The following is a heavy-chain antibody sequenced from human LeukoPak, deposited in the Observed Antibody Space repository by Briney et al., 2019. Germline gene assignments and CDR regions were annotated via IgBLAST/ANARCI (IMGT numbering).Heavy chain of an antibody. CDR3: ARDGRLATNDAFDI. CDR2: ISSSSSTI. D-gene: IGHD5-24*01. V-gene: IGHV3-48*04. Sequence: GGSLRLSCAASGFTFSSYSMNWVRQAPGKGREWVSYISSSSSTIYYADSVKGRFTISRDNAKNSLYLQMNSLRAEDTAVYYCARDGRLATNDAFDIWGQGTMVTVSS. J-gene: IGHJ3*02. CDR1: GFTFSSYS.